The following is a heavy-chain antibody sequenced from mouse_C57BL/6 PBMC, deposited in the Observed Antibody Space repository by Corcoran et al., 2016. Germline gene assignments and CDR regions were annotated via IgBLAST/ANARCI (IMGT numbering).Heavy chain of an antibody. CDR3: TTRDGYSYWYFDV. V-gene: IGHV14-4*01. J-gene: IGHJ1*03. D-gene: IGHD2-3*01. Sequence: EVQLQQSGTEPVRPGASVKLSCTASGFNIKDDYMHWVKQRPEPGLEWIGWIDPENGDTEYASKFQGKATITADTSSNTAYLQLSSLTSEDTAVYYCTTRDGYSYWYFDVWGTGTTVTVSS. CDR1: GFNIKDDY. CDR2: IDPENGDT.